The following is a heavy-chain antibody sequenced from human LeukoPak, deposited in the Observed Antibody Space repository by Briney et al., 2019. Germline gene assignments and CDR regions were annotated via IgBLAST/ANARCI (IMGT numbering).Heavy chain of an antibody. D-gene: IGHD5-18*01. V-gene: IGHV4-30-4*01. CDR2: IYYSGST. Sequence: PSQTLSLTCTVSGGSISSGDYYWSWIRQPPGKGLEWIGYIYYSGSTYYNPSLKSRVTISVDTSKNQFSLKLSSVTAADTAVYYCARFDSAMVTPRTFDYWGQGTLVTVSS. CDR1: GGSISSGDYY. J-gene: IGHJ4*02. CDR3: ARFDSAMVTPRTFDY.